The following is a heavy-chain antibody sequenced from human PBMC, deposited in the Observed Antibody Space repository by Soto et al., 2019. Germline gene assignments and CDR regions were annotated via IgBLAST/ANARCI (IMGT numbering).Heavy chain of an antibody. Sequence: GSLRLSFGASGFTFSSYAMSWVRQAPGEGLEWVSAISDSGGSTYYADPMKGRFTISRDNSKNTLYLQMNSLRAEDTAIYYCAKDLTSTSRTPELWGQGTLVTVSS. CDR2: ISDSGGST. J-gene: IGHJ4*02. V-gene: IGHV3-23*01. CDR3: AKDLTSTSRTPEL. CDR1: GFTFSSYA. D-gene: IGHD2-2*01.